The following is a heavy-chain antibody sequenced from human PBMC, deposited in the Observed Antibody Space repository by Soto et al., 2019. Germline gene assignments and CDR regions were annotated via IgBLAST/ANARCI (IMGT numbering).Heavy chain of an antibody. CDR3: ARQSSGWYNWFDP. CDR2: IYHSGST. CDR1: GGSISSGDYY. D-gene: IGHD6-19*01. Sequence: SETLSLTCTVSGGSISSGDYYWSWIRQPPGKGLEWIGYIYHSGSTYYNPSLKSRVTISVDTSKDQFSLKLSSVTAAETAVYYCARQSSGWYNWFDPWGQGTLVTVSS. V-gene: IGHV4-30-4*01. J-gene: IGHJ5*02.